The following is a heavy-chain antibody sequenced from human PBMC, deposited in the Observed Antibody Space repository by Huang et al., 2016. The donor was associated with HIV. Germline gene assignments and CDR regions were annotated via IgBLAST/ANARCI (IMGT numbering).Heavy chain of an antibody. CDR2: SIPIFGTA. J-gene: IGHJ4*02. CDR1: GGPFSSYA. CDR3: ARARGYYDSSVSYYFDY. Sequence: QVQLVQSGAEVKKPGSSVKVSCKASGGPFSSYAISWVRQAPGQGLEWMGGSIPIFGTANYAQKFQGRVTITADESTSTAYMELSSLRSEDTAVYYCARARGYYDSSVSYYFDYWGQGTLVTVSS. D-gene: IGHD3-22*01. V-gene: IGHV1-69*13.